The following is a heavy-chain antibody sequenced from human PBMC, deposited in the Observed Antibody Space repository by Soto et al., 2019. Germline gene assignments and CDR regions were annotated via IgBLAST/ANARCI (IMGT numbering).Heavy chain of an antibody. V-gene: IGHV2-26*01. D-gene: IGHD1-1*01. CDR3: ARMAATGLYYGMDV. J-gene: IGHJ6*02. Sequence: QVTLKESGPVLVRPTETLTLTCTVSGFSLTKPRMGVSWIRQPPGKALEWLAHVFSNDEKSYTTSLKTRLTIFKDTSKSQVVLTLTTLDPVDTATYYCARMAATGLYYGMDVWGQGTTVTVSS. CDR1: GFSLTKPRMG. CDR2: VFSNDEK.